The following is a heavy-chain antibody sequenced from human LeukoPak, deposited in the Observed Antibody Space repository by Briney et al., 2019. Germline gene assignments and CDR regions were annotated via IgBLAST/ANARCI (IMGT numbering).Heavy chain of an antibody. Sequence: ASVKVSCKPSGYTFTGNYMHWVRQAPGQGLEWMGWINPNSGGTNYAQKFQGRVTMTRDTSISTAYMELSRLRSDDTAVYYCARLKRVTRGPSWFDPWGQGTLVTVSS. D-gene: IGHD2-21*02. CDR3: ARLKRVTRGPSWFDP. J-gene: IGHJ5*02. CDR1: GYTFTGNY. CDR2: INPNSGGT. V-gene: IGHV1-2*02.